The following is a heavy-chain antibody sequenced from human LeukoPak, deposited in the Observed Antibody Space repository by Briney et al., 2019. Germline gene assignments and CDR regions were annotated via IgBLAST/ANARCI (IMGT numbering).Heavy chain of an antibody. CDR1: GFTFDDYA. CDR3: AKDSYGSGSYGVPDY. D-gene: IGHD3-10*01. CDR2: ISWNSGSI. J-gene: IGHJ4*02. V-gene: IGHV3-9*01. Sequence: QPGGSLRLSCAASGFTFDDYAMHWVRQAPGKGLEWVSGISWNSGSIGYADSVKGRFTISRDNAKNSLYLQMNSLRAEDTALYYYAKDSYGSGSYGVPDYWGQGTLVTVSS.